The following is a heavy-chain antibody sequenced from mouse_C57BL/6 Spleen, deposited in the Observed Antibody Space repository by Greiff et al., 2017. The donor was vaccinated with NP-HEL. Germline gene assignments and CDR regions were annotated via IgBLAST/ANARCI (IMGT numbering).Heavy chain of an antibody. CDR1: GFTFSSYG. CDR3: SRIYYGNYVDYFDY. CDR2: ISSGGSYT. V-gene: IGHV5-6*01. J-gene: IGHJ2*01. Sequence: EVQLVESGGDLVKPGGSLKLSCAASGFTFSSYGMSWVRQTPDKRLEWVATISSGGSYTYYPDSVKGRFTISRDNANNTLYLQMSSLKSEDTAMYYCSRIYYGNYVDYFDYWGQGTTLTVSS. D-gene: IGHD2-1*01.